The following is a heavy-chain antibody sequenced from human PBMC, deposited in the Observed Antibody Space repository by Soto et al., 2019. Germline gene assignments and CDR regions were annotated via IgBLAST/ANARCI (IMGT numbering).Heavy chain of an antibody. J-gene: IGHJ5*02. CDR1: GGSFSGYY. CDR2: INHSGST. CDR3: ATEGMSSSLT. D-gene: IGHD6-13*01. Sequence: PSETLSLTCAVYGGSFSGYYWSWIRQPPGKGLEWIGEINHSGSTNYNPSLKSRVTISVDTSKNQFSLKLSSVTAADTAVYYCATEGMSSSLTWGQGTQVPVSS. V-gene: IGHV4-34*01.